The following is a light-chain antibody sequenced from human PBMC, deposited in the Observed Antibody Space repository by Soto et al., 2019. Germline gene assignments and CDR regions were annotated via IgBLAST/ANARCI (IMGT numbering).Light chain of an antibody. Sequence: EIVVTQSPCTLSLSPGERATLSCRASQSISNNYVVWFQQKPGQAPRLLIDDASIRATGIPDRFSGSGSERDFTLTISRLEPEDFAVYYCQQRSNWLSTFGQGTRLEIK. CDR3: QQRSNWLST. V-gene: IGKV3D-20*02. CDR1: QSISNNY. CDR2: DAS. J-gene: IGKJ5*01.